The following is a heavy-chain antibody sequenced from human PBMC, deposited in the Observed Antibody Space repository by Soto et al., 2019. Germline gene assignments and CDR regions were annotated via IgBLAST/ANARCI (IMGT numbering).Heavy chain of an antibody. CDR3: ARESGVSTVTTYYYYYGMDV. CDR1: GGSISSGGYY. Sequence: QVQLQESGPGLVKPSQTLSLTCTVSGGSISSGGYYWSWIRQHPGKGLEWIGYIYYSGSTYYNPSLKSRVTISVDTSKNQFSLKLSSVTAADTAVYYCARESGVSTVTTYYYYYGMDVWGQGTTVTVSS. J-gene: IGHJ6*02. V-gene: IGHV4-31*03. CDR2: IYYSGST. D-gene: IGHD4-4*01.